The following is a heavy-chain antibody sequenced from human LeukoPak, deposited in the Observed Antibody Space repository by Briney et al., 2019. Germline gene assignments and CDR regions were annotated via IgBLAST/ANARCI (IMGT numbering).Heavy chain of an antibody. Sequence: ASVKVSCKASGYTFTGYYTHWVRQAPGQGLEWMGWINPNSGGTNYAQKFQGRVTMTRDTSISTAYMELSRLRSDDTAVYYCARVKQQLPYFDYWGQGTLVTVSS. CDR1: GYTFTGYY. V-gene: IGHV1-2*02. D-gene: IGHD6-13*01. CDR3: ARVKQQLPYFDY. CDR2: INPNSGGT. J-gene: IGHJ4*02.